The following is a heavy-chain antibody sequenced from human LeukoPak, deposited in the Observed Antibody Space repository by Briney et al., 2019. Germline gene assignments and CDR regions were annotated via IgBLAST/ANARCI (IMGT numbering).Heavy chain of an antibody. CDR1: GCTFTSYG. CDR2: ISAYNGNT. CDR3: ARASGYSSGHDYFDY. V-gene: IGHV1-18*01. D-gene: IGHD6-19*01. Sequence: GASVKVSCKASGCTFTSYGISWVRQAPGQGLEWMGWISAYNGNTNYAQKLQGRVTMTTDTSTSTAYMELRSLRSDDTAVYYCARASGYSSGHDYFDYWGQGTLVTVSS. J-gene: IGHJ4*02.